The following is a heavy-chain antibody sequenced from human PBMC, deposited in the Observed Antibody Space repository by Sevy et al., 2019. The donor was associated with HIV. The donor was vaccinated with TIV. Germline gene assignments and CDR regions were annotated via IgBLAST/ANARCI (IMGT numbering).Heavy chain of an antibody. CDR2: ISSYNGNT. D-gene: IGHD1-1*01. Sequence: ASVKVSCKASGYTFTCYVISWVRQAPGQGVEWMGWISSYNGNTNYAQKLQGRVTMTTDTTTSTADKELRSLRSDDTAVYYCARGGTAYYYYMDVWGKGTTVTVSS. CDR3: ARGGTAYYYYMDV. V-gene: IGHV1-18*04. CDR1: GYTFTCYV. J-gene: IGHJ6*03.